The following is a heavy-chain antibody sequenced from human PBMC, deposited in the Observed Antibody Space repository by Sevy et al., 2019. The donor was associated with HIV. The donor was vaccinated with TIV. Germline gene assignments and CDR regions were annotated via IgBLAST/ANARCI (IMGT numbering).Heavy chain of an antibody. CDR2: INHSGST. CDR3: ARGVIVVPAAMPYYYYYYMDV. D-gene: IGHD2-2*01. CDR1: GGSFSGYY. V-gene: IGHV4-34*01. Sequence: SETLSLTCAVYGGSFSGYYWSWIRQPPGKGLEWIGEINHSGSTNYNPSLKSRVTISVDTFKNQFSLKLSSVTAADTAVYYCARGVIVVPAAMPYYYYYYMDVWGKGTTVTVSS. J-gene: IGHJ6*03.